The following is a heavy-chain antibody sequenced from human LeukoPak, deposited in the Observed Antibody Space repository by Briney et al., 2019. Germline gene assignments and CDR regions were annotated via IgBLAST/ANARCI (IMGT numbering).Heavy chain of an antibody. D-gene: IGHD1-26*01. V-gene: IGHV3-7*04. CDR1: GFSFSTSW. Sequence: GGSLRLSCAAPGFSFSTSWMSWVRQAPGKGLEWVANIKEDGSEKYYVDSVKGRFTISRDNAKTSLYLQMNSLSAEDTAVYYCARAAYSGSPTSFDYWGQGTLVTVSS. CDR3: ARAAYSGSPTSFDY. J-gene: IGHJ4*02. CDR2: IKEDGSEK.